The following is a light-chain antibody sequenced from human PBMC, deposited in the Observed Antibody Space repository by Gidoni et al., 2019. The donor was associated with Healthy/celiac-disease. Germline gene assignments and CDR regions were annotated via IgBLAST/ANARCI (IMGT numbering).Light chain of an antibody. CDR3: NSRDSSGNHFYV. Sequence: SAELTQDPAVSVALGQTVRITCQGESLRSYYASWYQQKPGQAPVLVIYGKNNRPSGIPDRFSGSSSGNTASLTITGAQAEDEADYYCNSRDSSGNHFYVFGTGTKVTVL. J-gene: IGLJ1*01. CDR1: SLRSYY. V-gene: IGLV3-19*01. CDR2: GKN.